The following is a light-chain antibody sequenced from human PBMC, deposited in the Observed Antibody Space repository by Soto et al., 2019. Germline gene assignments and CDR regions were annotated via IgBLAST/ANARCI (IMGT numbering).Light chain of an antibody. CDR1: PTLASM. J-gene: IGKJ4*01. CDR3: QHRANWPPKHT. Sequence: TPSPANLSLSTRERATLSRSASPTLASMVAWYQQKSGQAPRLLIYSASARATGVPARFSGSGSGTDFTLTISSLEPEDFTIYYCQHRANWPPKHTFGGGTKVDI. CDR2: SAS. V-gene: IGKV3-11*01.